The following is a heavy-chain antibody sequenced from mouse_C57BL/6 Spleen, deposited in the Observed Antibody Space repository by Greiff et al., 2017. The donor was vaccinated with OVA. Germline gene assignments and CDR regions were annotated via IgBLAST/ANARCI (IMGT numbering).Heavy chain of an antibody. Sequence: QVQLQQPGAELVMPGASVKLSCKASGYTFTSYWMHWVKQRPGQGLEWIGEIDPSDSYTNYNQKFKGKSTLTVDKSSSTAYMQLSSLTSEDAAVYSCARSHYYGSVYWYFDVWGTGTTVTVSS. CDR2: IDPSDSYT. J-gene: IGHJ1*03. CDR1: GYTFTSYW. D-gene: IGHD1-1*01. V-gene: IGHV1-69*01. CDR3: ARSHYYGSVYWYFDV.